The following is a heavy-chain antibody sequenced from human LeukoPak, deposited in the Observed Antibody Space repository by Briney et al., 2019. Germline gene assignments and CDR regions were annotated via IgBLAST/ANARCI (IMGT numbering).Heavy chain of an antibody. CDR3: ATDRSGYDLGYYGLDV. J-gene: IGHJ6*02. V-gene: IGHV1-24*01. Sequence: ASVKDSCKVSGNPLSEVSLHWVRQAPGKGLEWMGGFDAGDEEIIYAPKFQGRVTLTADESTNTAFMRLTSLRSDDTAVYYCATDRSGYDLGYYGLDVWGRGTTVTVS. CDR1: GNPLSEVS. D-gene: IGHD5-12*01. CDR2: FDAGDEEI.